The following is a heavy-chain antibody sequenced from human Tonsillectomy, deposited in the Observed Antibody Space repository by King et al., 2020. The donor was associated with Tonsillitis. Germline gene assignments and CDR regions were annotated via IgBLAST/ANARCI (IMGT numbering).Heavy chain of an antibody. V-gene: IGHV3-9*01. Sequence: QLVQSGGGLVQPGRSLRLSCAASGFTFDDYAMHWVRQAPGKGLEWVSGISWNSGRIGYADSVKGRFTISRDNAKNSLYLQMNSLRAEDTALYYCAKAPDAAMDPYYFDYWGQGALVTVSS. CDR1: GFTFDDYA. J-gene: IGHJ4*02. CDR2: ISWNSGRI. CDR3: AKAPDAAMDPYYFDY. D-gene: IGHD5-18*01.